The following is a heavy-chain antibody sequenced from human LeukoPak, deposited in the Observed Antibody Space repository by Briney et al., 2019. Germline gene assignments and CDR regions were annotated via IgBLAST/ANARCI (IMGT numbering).Heavy chain of an antibody. D-gene: IGHD6-6*01. CDR3: ARNYPGYSSSTGAFDI. CDR1: GGSISSSSYY. J-gene: IGHJ3*02. V-gene: IGHV4-39*07. CDR2: IYYSGST. Sequence: SETLSLTCTVSGGSISSSSYYWGWIRQPPGKGLEWIGSIYYSGSTYYNPSLKSRVTISVDTSKNQFSLKLSSVTAADTAVYYCARNYPGYSSSTGAFDIWGQGTMVTVSS.